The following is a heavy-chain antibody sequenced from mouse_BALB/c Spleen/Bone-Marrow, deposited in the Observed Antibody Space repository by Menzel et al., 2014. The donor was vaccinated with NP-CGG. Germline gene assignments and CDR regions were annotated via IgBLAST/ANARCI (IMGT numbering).Heavy chain of an antibody. J-gene: IGHJ4*01. CDR2: ISSGGST. CDR3: ARDGSSYYAMDY. D-gene: IGHD1-1*01. Sequence: EVKVVESGGGLVKPGGSLKLSCAASRFTFSSYAMSWVRQTPEKRLEWVASISSGGSTYYPDSVKGRFTISRDNARNILYLQMSSLRSEDTAMYYCARDGSSYYAMDYWGQGTSVTVSS. CDR1: RFTFSSYA. V-gene: IGHV5-6-5*01.